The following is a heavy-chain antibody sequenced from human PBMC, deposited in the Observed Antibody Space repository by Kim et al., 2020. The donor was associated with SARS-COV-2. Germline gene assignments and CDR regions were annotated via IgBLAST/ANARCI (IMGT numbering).Heavy chain of an antibody. Sequence: ASVKVSCKASGYTFTNYAMNWVRQAPVQCLYFILLINTNTCNPTNAQCLTSHFVFSLDTSVSTAYLQISSLKAEDTAVYYCARDQWGSSWSGFDQWGQGTLV. D-gene: IGHD6-13*01. CDR3: ARDQWGSSWSGFDQ. J-gene: IGHJ4*02. V-gene: IGHV7-4-1*02. CDR1: GYTFTNYA. CDR2: INTNTCNP.